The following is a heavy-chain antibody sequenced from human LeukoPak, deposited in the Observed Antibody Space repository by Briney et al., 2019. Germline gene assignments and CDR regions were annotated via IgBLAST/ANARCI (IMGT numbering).Heavy chain of an antibody. Sequence: GGSLRLSCAASGFTFDDYAMHWVRQVPGKGLEWVSGISWNSGNIGYVDSVKGRFTISRDNAKNSLYLQMNSLRAEDTAVYYCARDVGGLGSYFDYWGQGTLVTVSS. V-gene: IGHV3-9*01. CDR2: ISWNSGNI. D-gene: IGHD7-27*01. J-gene: IGHJ4*02. CDR1: GFTFDDYA. CDR3: ARDVGGLGSYFDY.